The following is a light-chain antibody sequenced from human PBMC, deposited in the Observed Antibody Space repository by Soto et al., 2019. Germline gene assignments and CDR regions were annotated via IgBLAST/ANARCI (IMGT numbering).Light chain of an antibody. J-gene: IGKJ3*01. CDR1: QDIRNF. CDR3: PKYSSVPV. V-gene: IGKV1-27*01. CDR2: AAS. Sequence: DIQMTQSPTSLSASVGDRVTITCRASQDIRNFVAWYQQKPGKAPKLLIYAASTLHSGVPSRFSVSGSGTDFTLTIHSLPPEDFATYSCPKYSSVPVFGPGTKVEIK.